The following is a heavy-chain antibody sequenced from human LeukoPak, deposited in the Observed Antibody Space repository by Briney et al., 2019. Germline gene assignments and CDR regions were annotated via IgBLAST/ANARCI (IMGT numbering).Heavy chain of an antibody. J-gene: IGHJ6*02. CDR1: GFTFSSYE. CDR2: INHSGST. V-gene: IGHV4-34*01. Sequence: GSLRLSCAAFGFTFSSYEMDWVRRAPGKGLEWIGEINHSGSTNYNPSLKSRVTISVDTSKNQFSLKLSSVTAADTAVYYCARSGDYDYVWGSYRYTAYYYYGMDVWGQGTTVTVSS. CDR3: ARSGDYDYVWGSYRYTAYYYYGMDV. D-gene: IGHD3-16*02.